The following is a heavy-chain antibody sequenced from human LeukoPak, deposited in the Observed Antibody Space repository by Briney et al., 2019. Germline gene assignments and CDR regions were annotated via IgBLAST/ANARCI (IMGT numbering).Heavy chain of an antibody. CDR3: AILGYCSSTNCFDY. J-gene: IGHJ4*02. V-gene: IGHV1-2*02. CDR2: INPNSGGT. Sequence: ASVKVSCKASGYTFTGYYMHWVRQAPGQGLEWMGWINPNSGGTNYAQKFQGRVTMTRDTSISTAYMELSRLRSDDTAVYYCAILGYCSSTNCFDYWGQGTLVTVSS. CDR1: GYTFTGYY. D-gene: IGHD2-2*01.